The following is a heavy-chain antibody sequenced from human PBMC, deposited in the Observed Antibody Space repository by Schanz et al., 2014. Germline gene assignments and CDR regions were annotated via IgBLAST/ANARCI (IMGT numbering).Heavy chain of an antibody. Sequence: QVQLVQSGAEVKKPGSSVKVSCTASGGTFSSYTISWIRQAPGLGLEWMGWISDYNGKTNYAQKFQDRVIMSTDRSSSTAYLELRSLTSDDSAIYYCARHRFGVFYYGLDVWGQGTTILVSS. CDR3: ARHRFGVFYYGLDV. CDR1: GGTFSSYT. CDR2: ISDYNGKT. J-gene: IGHJ6*02. V-gene: IGHV1-18*01. D-gene: IGHD3-10*01.